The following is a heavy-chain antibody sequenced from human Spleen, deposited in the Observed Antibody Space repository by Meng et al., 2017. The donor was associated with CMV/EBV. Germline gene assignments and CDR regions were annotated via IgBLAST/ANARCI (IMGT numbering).Heavy chain of an antibody. CDR3: VRGGRSTSCSTG. J-gene: IGHJ4*02. Sequence: CAASGCTFIDYGLNWVRQAPGKGLEWVSTVSGNGGRTDYADSVKGRFTISRDNSKNTLCLQMNSLRADDTAIYYCVRGGRSTSCSTGWGQGTLVTVSS. D-gene: IGHD2-2*02. CDR1: GCTFIDYG. V-gene: IGHV3-23*01. CDR2: VSGNGGRT.